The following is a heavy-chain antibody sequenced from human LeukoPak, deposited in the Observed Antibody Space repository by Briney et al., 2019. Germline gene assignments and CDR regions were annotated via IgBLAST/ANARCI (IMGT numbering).Heavy chain of an antibody. J-gene: IGHJ4*02. CDR2: ITYDGRNK. V-gene: IGHV3-30*04. CDR3: ARVYDFWSGDLFDY. D-gene: IGHD3-3*01. CDR1: GFTFSSYA. Sequence: PGGSLRLSCAASGFTFSSYAIHWFRQAPGKGLEGGAGITYDGRNKYYEDSVKGRFTVSRDNSKNTLYLQMNSLRAEDTAVYYCARVYDFWSGDLFDYWGQGTLVTVSS.